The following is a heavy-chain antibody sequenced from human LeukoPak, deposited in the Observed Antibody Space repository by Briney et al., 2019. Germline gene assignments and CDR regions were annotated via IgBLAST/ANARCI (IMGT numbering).Heavy chain of an antibody. D-gene: IGHD2-21*01. CDR3: ARAYMASFDP. Sequence: GGSLRLSCAASGFTFSTYAMHWVRQAPGKGLKWVAVISYDGSNKYYADSVKGRFTISRDNSKNTLYLQMNSLRTEDTAIYYCARAYMASFDPWGQGTLVTVSS. J-gene: IGHJ5*02. V-gene: IGHV3-30*04. CDR1: GFTFSTYA. CDR2: ISYDGSNK.